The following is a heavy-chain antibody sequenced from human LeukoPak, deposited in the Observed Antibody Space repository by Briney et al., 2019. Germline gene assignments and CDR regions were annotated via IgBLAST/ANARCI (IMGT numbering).Heavy chain of an antibody. CDR1: GFTFSNFA. D-gene: IGHD5-12*01. CDR2: ISYEGRNQ. CDR3: VRDGVATYYYHGMDG. Sequence: PGGSLRLSCAASGFTFSNFAMHWVRRAPGEGLAWVAVISYEGRNQYYADSVKGRFTISRDPSKNTLYLQMNNLRPDDSGVYFCVRDGVATYYYHGMDGWGQGTTVTVSS. V-gene: IGHV3-30*04. J-gene: IGHJ6*02.